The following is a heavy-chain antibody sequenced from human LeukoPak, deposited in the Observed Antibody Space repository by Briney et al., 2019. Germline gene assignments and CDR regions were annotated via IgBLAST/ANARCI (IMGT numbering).Heavy chain of an antibody. J-gene: IGHJ1*01. CDR2: INPNSGGT. CDR3: ARDPYSSSWYRAEYFQH. Sequence: ASVKASCKASGYTFTGYYMHWVRQAPGQGLEWMGWINPNSGGTNYAQKFQGRVTMTRDTSISTAYMELSRLRSDDTAVYYCARDPYSSSWYRAEYFQHWGQGTLVTVSS. D-gene: IGHD6-13*01. CDR1: GYTFTGYY. V-gene: IGHV1-2*02.